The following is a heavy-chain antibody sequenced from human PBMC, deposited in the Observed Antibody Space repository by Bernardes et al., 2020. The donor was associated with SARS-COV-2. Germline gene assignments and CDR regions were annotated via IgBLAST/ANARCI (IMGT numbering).Heavy chain of an antibody. CDR3: SRYISGSYQYYYCARGTGNFDY. V-gene: IGHV3-23*01. D-gene: IGHD3-10*01. Sequence: GGSLRLSCAASGFTFSSFSMSWVRQAPGKGLEWVSGMSGSGGDTYYAYSVKGRFTISRDNSKNTLYLQMNSLRAEDTAVYYCSRYISGSYQYYYCARGTGNFDYWGQGTLVTVSS. J-gene: IGHJ4*02. CDR2: MSGSGGDT. CDR1: GFTFSSFS.